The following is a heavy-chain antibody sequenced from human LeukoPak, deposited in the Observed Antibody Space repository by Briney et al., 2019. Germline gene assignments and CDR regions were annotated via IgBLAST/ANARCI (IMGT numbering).Heavy chain of an antibody. Sequence: EGSLRLSCAASGFTFSSYAMSWVRQAPGKGLEWVSAISGSGGSTYYADSVKGRFTISRDNSKNTLYLQMNSLRAEDTAVYYCAKDRGYAPWFDPWGQGTLVTVSS. CDR1: GFTFSSYA. D-gene: IGHD5-12*01. CDR2: ISGSGGST. CDR3: AKDRGYAPWFDP. J-gene: IGHJ5*02. V-gene: IGHV3-23*01.